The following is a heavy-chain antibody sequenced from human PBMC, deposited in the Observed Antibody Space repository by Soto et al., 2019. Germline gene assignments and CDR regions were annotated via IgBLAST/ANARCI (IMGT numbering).Heavy chain of an antibody. CDR3: ARIYYDYIWGSYRNDDAFDI. D-gene: IGHD3-16*02. J-gene: IGHJ3*02. Sequence: PGGSLRLSCAASGFTFSSYSMNWVRQAPGKGLEWVSSISSSSSYIYYADSVKGRFTISRDNAKNSLYLQMNSLRAEDTAVYYCARIYYDYIWGSYRNDDAFDIWGQGTMVTVSS. CDR1: GFTFSSYS. V-gene: IGHV3-21*01. CDR2: ISSSSSYI.